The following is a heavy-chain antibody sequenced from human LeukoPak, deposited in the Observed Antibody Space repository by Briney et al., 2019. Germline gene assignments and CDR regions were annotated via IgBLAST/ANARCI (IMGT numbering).Heavy chain of an antibody. D-gene: IGHD3-9*01. Sequence: SVKVSWKASGGTFSSYAISWVRQAPGQGLEWMGGIIPIFGAANYAQKFQGRVTITADESTSTAYMELSSLRSEDTAVYYCALDYDILTRRPDYFDYWGQGTLVTVSS. V-gene: IGHV1-69*13. CDR1: GGTFSSYA. CDR2: IIPIFGAA. CDR3: ALDYDILTRRPDYFDY. J-gene: IGHJ4*02.